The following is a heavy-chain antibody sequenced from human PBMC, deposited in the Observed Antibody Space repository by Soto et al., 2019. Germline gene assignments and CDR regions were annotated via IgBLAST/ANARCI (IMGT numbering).Heavy chain of an antibody. CDR3: ARAKSLGRPFWFDP. V-gene: IGHV4-31*03. D-gene: IGHD1-26*01. Sequence: PSETLSLTCTVSGGSISSGGYYWSWIRQHPGKGLEWIGYIYYTGSTYYNPSLKSRVTISVDTSKNQFFLKLSSVTAADTAVYYCARAKSLGRPFWFDPWGQGTLVTVSS. CDR1: GGSISSGGYY. CDR2: IYYTGST. J-gene: IGHJ5*02.